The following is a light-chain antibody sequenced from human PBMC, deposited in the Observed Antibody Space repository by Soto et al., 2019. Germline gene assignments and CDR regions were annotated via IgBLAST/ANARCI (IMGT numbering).Light chain of an antibody. V-gene: IGKV3-15*01. J-gene: IGKJ1*01. Sequence: EIVMTQSPATLSVSPGARVPLSCRASQSVDSNLAWYQQKPGQAPRLLIYGASTRATGMSARFSGSGSGTEFTLTISSLQSEDFAVYYCQQYNSWPAFGQGTKVDIK. CDR2: GAS. CDR1: QSVDSN. CDR3: QQYNSWPA.